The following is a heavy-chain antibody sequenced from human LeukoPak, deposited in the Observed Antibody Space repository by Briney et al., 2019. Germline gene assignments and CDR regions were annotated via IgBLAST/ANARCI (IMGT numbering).Heavy chain of an antibody. CDR3: ARGEYSSSWHFDY. CDR2: ISAYNGNT. Sequence: ASVKVSCKASGYTFTSYGISWVRQAPGQGLEWMGWISAYNGNTNYAQKLQGRVTITRDTSASTAYMELSSLRSEDTAVYYCARGEYSSSWHFDYWGQGTLVTVSS. CDR1: GYTFTSYG. J-gene: IGHJ4*02. D-gene: IGHD6-13*01. V-gene: IGHV1-18*01.